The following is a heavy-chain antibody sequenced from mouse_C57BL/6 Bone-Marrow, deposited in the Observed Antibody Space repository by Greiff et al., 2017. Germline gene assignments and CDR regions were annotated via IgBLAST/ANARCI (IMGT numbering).Heavy chain of an antibody. CDR2: INPNNGGT. CDR1: GYTFTDYN. J-gene: IGHJ2*01. D-gene: IGHD1-1*02. CDR3: ARSTGDYFDY. V-gene: IGHV1-18*01. Sequence: EVQLQQSGPELVKPGASVKIPCTASGYTFTDYNMDWVKQSHGKSLEWIGDINPNNGGTIYNQKFKGKATLTVDKSSSTAYMELRSLTSEDTAVYYCARSTGDYFDYWGQGTTRTVSA.